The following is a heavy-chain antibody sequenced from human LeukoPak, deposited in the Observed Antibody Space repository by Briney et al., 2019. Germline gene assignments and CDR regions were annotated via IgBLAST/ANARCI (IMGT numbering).Heavy chain of an antibody. CDR1: GFTFSDYY. J-gene: IGHJ4*02. CDR3: ARPIVATNLDY. Sequence: GGSLRLSCAASGFTFSDYYMSWIRQAPGKGLEWVSYISGSSSYTNYADSVKGRFTISRDNAKNSLYLQMNSLRAEDTAVYYCARPIVATNLDYWGQGTLVTVSS. V-gene: IGHV3-11*03. CDR2: ISGSSSYT. D-gene: IGHD5-12*01.